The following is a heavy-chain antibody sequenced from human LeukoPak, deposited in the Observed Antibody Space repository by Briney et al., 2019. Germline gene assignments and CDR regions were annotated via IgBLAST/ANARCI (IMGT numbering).Heavy chain of an antibody. CDR1: EFTFDNYA. CDR2: IKQDGSEK. J-gene: IGHJ4*02. V-gene: IGHV3-7*01. CDR3: ARVHDSSGYPFDY. D-gene: IGHD3-22*01. Sequence: GGSLRLSCAASEFTFDNYAMSWVRQAPGKGLEWVANIKQDGSEKYYVDSVKGRFTISRDNAKNSLYLQMNSLRAEDTAVYYCARVHDSSGYPFDYWGQGTLVTVSS.